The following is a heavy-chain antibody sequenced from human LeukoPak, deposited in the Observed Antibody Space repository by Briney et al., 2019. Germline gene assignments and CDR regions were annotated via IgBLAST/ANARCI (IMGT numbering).Heavy chain of an antibody. D-gene: IGHD3-3*01. CDR3: ERSNDFWSGEYYYYGMDV. Sequence: PSETLSLTCTVSGGSISSYYWSWIRQPAGKGLEWIGRIYTSGSTNYNPSLKSRVIMSVDTSKNQLSMKLSSVTAADTAVYYCERSNDFWSGEYYYYGMDVWGQGTTVTVSS. CDR2: IYTSGST. CDR1: GGSISSYY. J-gene: IGHJ6*02. V-gene: IGHV4-4*07.